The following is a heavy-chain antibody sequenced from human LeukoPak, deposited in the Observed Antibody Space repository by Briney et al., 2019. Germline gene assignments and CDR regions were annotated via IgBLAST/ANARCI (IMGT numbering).Heavy chain of an antibody. CDR2: VSGDGGRS. V-gene: IGHV3-43*02. CDR3: GKDLDDSGSYFLVG. CDR1: GFTFDDYA. Sequence: AGGSLRLSCAASGFTFDDYAMHWVRQAPGKGLEWISYVSGDGGRSQYIDSVKGRFTISRDNSKNSLYLQMNSLRTEDTALYYCGKDLDDSGSYFLVGWGQGTLVTVSS. J-gene: IGHJ4*02. D-gene: IGHD3-10*01.